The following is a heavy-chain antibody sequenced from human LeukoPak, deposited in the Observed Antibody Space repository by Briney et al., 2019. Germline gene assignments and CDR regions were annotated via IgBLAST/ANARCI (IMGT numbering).Heavy chain of an antibody. Sequence: GGSLRLSCAASGFTFSSYAMSWVRQAPGKGLEWVSAIGGSGSSTYYADSVKGRFTISRDNSKNTLYLQMNSLRAEDTAVYYCAKDPTDFDSSGQTYFDYWGQGTLVTVSS. CDR3: AKDPTDFDSSGQTYFDY. J-gene: IGHJ4*02. CDR2: IGGSGSST. D-gene: IGHD3-22*01. V-gene: IGHV3-23*01. CDR1: GFTFSSYA.